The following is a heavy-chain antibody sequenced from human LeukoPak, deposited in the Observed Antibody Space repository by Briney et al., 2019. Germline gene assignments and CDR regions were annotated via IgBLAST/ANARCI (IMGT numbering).Heavy chain of an antibody. Sequence: SETLSLTCTVSGGSISGSSYYWGWIRQPPGKGLEWIGSIYYSGSTYYNPPLKSRVTISVNTSKNQFSLKLSSVTAADTAVYYCASHKYDFWSGYGPSPDYWGQGTLVTVSS. CDR3: ASHKYDFWSGYGPSPDY. D-gene: IGHD3-3*01. CDR2: IYYSGST. CDR1: GGSISGSSYY. J-gene: IGHJ4*02. V-gene: IGHV4-39*01.